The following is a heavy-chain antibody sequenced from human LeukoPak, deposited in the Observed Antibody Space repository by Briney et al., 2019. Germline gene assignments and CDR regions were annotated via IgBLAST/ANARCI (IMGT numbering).Heavy chain of an antibody. CDR1: GFTVSSKY. CDR2: IYSGGST. D-gene: IGHD5-12*01. CDR3: AREGLGGYDFGHAFDI. J-gene: IGHJ3*02. V-gene: IGHV3-53*01. Sequence: GGSLRLSCAASGFTVSSKYMSWVRQAPGKGLEWVSVIYSGGSTYYADSVKGRFTISRDNSKNTLYLQMNSLRAEDTAVYYCAREGLGGYDFGHAFDIWGQGTMVTVSS.